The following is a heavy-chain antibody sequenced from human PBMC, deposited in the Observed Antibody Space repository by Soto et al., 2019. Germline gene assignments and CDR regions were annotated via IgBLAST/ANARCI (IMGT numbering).Heavy chain of an antibody. J-gene: IGHJ4*02. V-gene: IGHV4-39*01. Sequence: SETLSLTCTVSGGSISSSSYYWGWIRKPPGKGLEWIGSIYYSGSTYYNPSLKSRVTISVDTSKNQFSLKLSSVTAADTAVYYCARPFLGYCSGGSCSSADYWGQGTLVTVSS. CDR1: GGSISSSSYY. CDR3: ARPFLGYCSGGSCSSADY. CDR2: IYYSGST. D-gene: IGHD2-15*01.